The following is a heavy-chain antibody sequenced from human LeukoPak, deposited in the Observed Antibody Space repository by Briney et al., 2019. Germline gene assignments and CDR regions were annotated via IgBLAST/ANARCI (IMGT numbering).Heavy chain of an antibody. V-gene: IGHV5-51*01. Sequence: GGSLKISCKGSGYSFTSYWIGWVRQMPGKGLEWMGIIYPGDSDTRYSPSFQGQVTISANKSISTAYLQWSSLKASDTAMYYCARQGGITIFGVVPDYYYMDVWGKGTTVTVSS. CDR1: GYSFTSYW. CDR3: ARQGGITIFGVVPDYYYMDV. CDR2: IYPGDSDT. J-gene: IGHJ6*03. D-gene: IGHD3-3*01.